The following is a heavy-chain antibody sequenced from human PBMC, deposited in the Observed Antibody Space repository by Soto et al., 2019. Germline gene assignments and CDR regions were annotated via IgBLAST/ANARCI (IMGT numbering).Heavy chain of an antibody. CDR1: GGSIRDSSYY. D-gene: IGHD4-17*01. CDR3: ARPQGTTSMYTWFDP. Sequence: QLQLQESGPGLVKPSETLSLTCTVSGGSIRDSSYYWGWIRQPPGKGPEWIGSIYYRGTTYYNPSLKSRVTISVDTSKNQFSLRLTSVTAADTAVYYCARPQGTTSMYTWFDPWGQGTLVTVSS. J-gene: IGHJ5*02. CDR2: IYYRGTT. V-gene: IGHV4-39*01.